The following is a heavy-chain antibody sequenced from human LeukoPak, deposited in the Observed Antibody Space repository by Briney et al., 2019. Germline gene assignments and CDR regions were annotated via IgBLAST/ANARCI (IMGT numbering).Heavy chain of an antibody. D-gene: IGHD6-19*01. CDR3: ARDRVESREWLVLDYYYYMDV. J-gene: IGHJ6*03. CDR2: IYYSGST. CDR1: GGSISSTSNY. Sequence: SETLSLTCTVSGGSISSTSNYWGWIRQPPGKGLEWIGSIYYSGSTYYNPSLKSRVTISVDTSKNQFSLKLRSVTAADTAVYYCARDRVESREWLVLDYYYYMDVWGKGTTVTVSS. V-gene: IGHV4-39*07.